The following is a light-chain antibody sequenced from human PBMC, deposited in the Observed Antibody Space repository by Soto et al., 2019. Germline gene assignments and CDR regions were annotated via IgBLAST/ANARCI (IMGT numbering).Light chain of an antibody. CDR2: GAS. CDR3: RHDRGSPRFT. CDR1: ERLSSVY. V-gene: IGKV3-20*01. J-gene: IGKJ5*01. Sequence: EIVLTQCPGTLSLSRGERATLSCRASERLSSVYLAWYQQRPGQPPRLLIYGASNRATGIPDRFSGTGSGTDSTLIIGRLEPEDVEIYYCRHDRGSPRFTLGQGTQLYIK.